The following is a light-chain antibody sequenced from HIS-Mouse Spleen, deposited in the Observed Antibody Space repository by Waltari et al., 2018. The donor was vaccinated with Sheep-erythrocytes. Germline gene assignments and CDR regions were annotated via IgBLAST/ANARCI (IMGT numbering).Light chain of an antibody. J-gene: IGLJ2*01. CDR2: EVS. V-gene: IGLV2-14*01. CDR3: SSYTSSSTPVV. CDR1: SSDVGGYNY. Sequence: QSALTQPASVSGSPGQSITISCTGTSSDVGGYNYVSWYQQHPGKAPKPMIYEVSNRPSRVSTRFSGSQSGNPASLTISGLQAEDEADYYCSSYTSSSTPVVFGGGTKLTVL.